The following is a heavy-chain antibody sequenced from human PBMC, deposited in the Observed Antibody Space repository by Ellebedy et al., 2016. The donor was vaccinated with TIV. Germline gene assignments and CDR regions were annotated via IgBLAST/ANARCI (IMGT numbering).Heavy chain of an antibody. D-gene: IGHD3-22*01. CDR1: GGSISSRNY. Sequence: SETLSLTXAVSGGSISSRNYWSWVRQPPGEGLEWIGEIFHSGNTKYNPSLESRVTISMDKSKNQFSLQANSVTAADTAVYYCARSSGFFSLDYWGQGILVTVSS. J-gene: IGHJ4*02. V-gene: IGHV4-4*02. CDR2: IFHSGNT. CDR3: ARSSGFFSLDY.